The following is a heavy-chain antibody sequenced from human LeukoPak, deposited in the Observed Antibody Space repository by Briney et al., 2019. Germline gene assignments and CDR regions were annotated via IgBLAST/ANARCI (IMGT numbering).Heavy chain of an antibody. J-gene: IGHJ4*02. CDR2: ISSSGSTI. CDR3: ARTLRQLMVSYYFDY. Sequence: GGSLRLSCAASGFTFSDYYMSWIRQAPGKGLEWVSYISSSGSTIYYADSVKGRFTISRDNAKNSLYLQMNSLRAEDTAVYYCARTLRQLMVSYYFDYWGQGTLVTVSS. D-gene: IGHD2-8*02. CDR1: GFTFSDYY. V-gene: IGHV3-11*01.